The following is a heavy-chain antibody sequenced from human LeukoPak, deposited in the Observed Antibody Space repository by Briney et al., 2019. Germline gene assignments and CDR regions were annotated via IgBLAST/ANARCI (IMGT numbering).Heavy chain of an antibody. D-gene: IGHD3-22*01. CDR2: INAGNGNT. Sequence: ASVKVSCKASGYTFTSYAMHWVRQAPGQRLEWMGWINAGNGNTKYSQNFQGRVTITRDTSAETVYMRLSSLRSTDTAVYYCARGRYYDDSSIFFFDYWGQGTLVTVSS. CDR3: ARGRYYDDSSIFFFDY. J-gene: IGHJ4*02. V-gene: IGHV1-3*01. CDR1: GYTFTSYA.